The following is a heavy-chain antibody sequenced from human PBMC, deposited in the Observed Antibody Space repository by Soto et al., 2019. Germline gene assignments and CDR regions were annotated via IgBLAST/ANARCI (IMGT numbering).Heavy chain of an antibody. CDR2: IWYDGSNK. D-gene: IGHD6-13*01. J-gene: IGHJ4*02. Sequence: QVQLVESGGGVVQPGRSLRLSCAESGFTFSSYGMHWVRQAPGKGLEWVAVIWYDGSNKYYADSVKGRFTISRDNSKNTLYLQMNSRRAEDTAVYYCARWGIAAGDYWGQGTLVTVSS. V-gene: IGHV3-33*01. CDR3: ARWGIAAGDY. CDR1: GFTFSSYG.